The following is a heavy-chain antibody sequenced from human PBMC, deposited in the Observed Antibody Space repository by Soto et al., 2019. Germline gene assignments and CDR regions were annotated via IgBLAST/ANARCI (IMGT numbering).Heavy chain of an antibody. V-gene: IGHV3-7*01. Sequence: GGSLRLSCAASGFIFSSYWMSWVRQAPGKGLEWVVNIKEDGSEKYYADFVKGRFTISRDYAKNSLYLQMNSLRAEDTAVYYCARRFYDSSGYDSHCFDYWGQGTLVTVSS. J-gene: IGHJ4*02. CDR2: IKEDGSEK. CDR3: ARRFYDSSGYDSHCFDY. CDR1: GFIFSSYW. D-gene: IGHD3-22*01.